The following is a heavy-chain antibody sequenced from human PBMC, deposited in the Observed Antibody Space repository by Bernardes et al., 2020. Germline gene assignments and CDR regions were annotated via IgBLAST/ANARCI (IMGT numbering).Heavy chain of an antibody. Sequence: ASVKVSCMASGYSFTSYAMHWVRQAPGQRLEWMGWINTGNGNTRYSQNFQGRVTISRDTSASTAYMELSSLTSEDTAVYYCASPKYSDSWYAFDYWGQGTLVTVSS. V-gene: IGHV1-3*04. CDR2: INTGNGNT. J-gene: IGHJ4*02. D-gene: IGHD6-13*01. CDR3: ASPKYSDSWYAFDY. CDR1: GYSFTSYA.